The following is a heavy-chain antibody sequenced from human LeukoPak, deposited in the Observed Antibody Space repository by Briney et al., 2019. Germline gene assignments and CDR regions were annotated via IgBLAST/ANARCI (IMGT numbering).Heavy chain of an antibody. CDR3: ARVGWVPWWFDP. D-gene: IGHD3-16*01. V-gene: IGHV4-30-4*07. J-gene: IGHJ5*02. CDR2: IYYSGST. Sequence: PSQTLSLTCAVSGGSISSGGYSWSWIRQPPGKGLEWIGYIYYSGSTYYNPSLKSRVTISVDTSKNQFSLKLSSVTAADTAVYYCARVGWVPWWFDPWGQGTLVTVSS. CDR1: GGSISSGGYS.